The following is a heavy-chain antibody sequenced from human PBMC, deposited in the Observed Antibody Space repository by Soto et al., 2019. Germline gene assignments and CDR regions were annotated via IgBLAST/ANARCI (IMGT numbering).Heavy chain of an antibody. D-gene: IGHD3-16*01. CDR3: ASVWGGAFDI. CDR2: IYYSGST. V-gene: IGHV4-59*01. CDR1: GGSISSYY. J-gene: IGHJ3*02. Sequence: QVQLQESGPGLVKPSETLSLTCTVSGGSISSYYWSWIRQPPGKGLEWIGYIYYSGSTNYNPSLKSRVTIAADTSKIRFSLQPTSVPAADTAVYYCASVWGGAFDIWGQGAMVTVSS.